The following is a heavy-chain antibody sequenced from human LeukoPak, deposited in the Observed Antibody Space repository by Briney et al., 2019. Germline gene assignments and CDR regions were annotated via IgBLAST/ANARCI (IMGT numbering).Heavy chain of an antibody. D-gene: IGHD3-22*01. J-gene: IGHJ4*02. CDR1: GGPISSYY. CDR3: ARVDGPDSSGYPYDY. Sequence: PSETLSLTCTVSGGPISSYYWSWIRQPPGKGLEWIGYIYYSGSTNYNPSLKSRVTISVDTSKNQFSLRLSSVTAADTAVYYCARVDGPDSSGYPYDYWGQGTLVTVSS. V-gene: IGHV4-59*01. CDR2: IYYSGST.